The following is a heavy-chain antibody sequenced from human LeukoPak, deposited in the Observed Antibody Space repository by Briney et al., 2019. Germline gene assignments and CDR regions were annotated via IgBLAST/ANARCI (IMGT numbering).Heavy chain of an antibody. V-gene: IGHV4-39*07. Sequence: PSETLSLTCTVSGGSISNYYWGWIRQPPGKGLEWIGSIYHSGSTYYNPSLKSRVTISVDTSKNQFSLKLSSVTAADTAVYYCARDYQGGYGDKTVDYWGQGTLVTVSS. CDR2: IYHSGST. CDR3: ARDYQGGYGDKTVDY. CDR1: GGSISNYY. J-gene: IGHJ4*02. D-gene: IGHD5-18*01.